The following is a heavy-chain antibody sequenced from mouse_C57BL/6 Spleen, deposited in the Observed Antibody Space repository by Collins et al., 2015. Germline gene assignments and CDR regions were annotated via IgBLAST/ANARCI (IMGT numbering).Heavy chain of an antibody. D-gene: IGHD2-3*01. V-gene: IGHV5-6*01. CDR3: ARQIYDGYPWFAY. CDR2: ISSGGSYT. J-gene: IGHJ3*01. CDR1: GFTFSSYG. Sequence: EVQLVESGGDLVKPGGSLKLSCAASGFTFSSYGMSWVRQTPDKRLEWVATISSGGSYTYYPDSVKGRFTISRDNAKNTLYLQMSSLKSEDTAMYYCARQIYDGYPWFAYWGQGTLVTVSA.